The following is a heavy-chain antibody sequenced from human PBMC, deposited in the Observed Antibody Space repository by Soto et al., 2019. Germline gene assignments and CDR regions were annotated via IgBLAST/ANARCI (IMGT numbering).Heavy chain of an antibody. V-gene: IGHV4-39*01. CDR2: IYYSGST. CDR3: VSHRNYIVVSGSFFDY. J-gene: IGHJ4*02. Sequence: SGTLSLTCTVSGRSIASGLYYWGWVRQSPGKGLEWIESIYYSGSTHYNPSLKSRVTVSVDTSKNQFSLKLTSVTAADTAVYFCVSHRNYIVVSGSFFDYWSQGTLVNVSS. CDR1: GRSIASGLYY. D-gene: IGHD6-19*01.